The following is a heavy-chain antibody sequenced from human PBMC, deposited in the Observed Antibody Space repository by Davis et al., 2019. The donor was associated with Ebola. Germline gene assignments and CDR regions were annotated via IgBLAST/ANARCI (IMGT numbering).Heavy chain of an antibody. CDR2: VDYSGST. D-gene: IGHD3-22*01. Sequence: MPSETLSLTCTVSGGSISSYYWSWIRQPPGKGLEWIGYVDYSGSTNYNPSLKSRVTISVDTSKNQFSLKLSSVTAADTAVYYCARDFYDSSGYLWYFDLWGRGTLVTVSS. J-gene: IGHJ2*01. V-gene: IGHV4-59*12. CDR3: ARDFYDSSGYLWYFDL. CDR1: GGSISSYY.